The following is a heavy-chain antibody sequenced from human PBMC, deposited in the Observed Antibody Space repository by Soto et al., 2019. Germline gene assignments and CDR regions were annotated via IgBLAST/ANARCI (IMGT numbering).Heavy chain of an antibody. CDR3: ADSSAAISYYYGMDV. CDR1: GGTSSSYA. J-gene: IGHJ6*02. CDR2: IIPIFGTA. D-gene: IGHD2-2*01. Sequence: ASVKVSCKASGGTSSSYAISWVRQAPGQGLEWMGGIIPIFGTANYAQKFQGRVTITADESTSTAYMELSSLRSEDTAVYYCADSSAAISYYYGMDVWGQGTTVTVSS. V-gene: IGHV1-69*13.